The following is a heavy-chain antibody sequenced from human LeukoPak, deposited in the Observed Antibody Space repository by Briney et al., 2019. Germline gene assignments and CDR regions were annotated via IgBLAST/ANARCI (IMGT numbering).Heavy chain of an antibody. CDR2: ITPIFGTA. CDR3: ARSHYGSGSYESFDY. J-gene: IGHJ4*02. Sequence: SVKVSCKASGGTFSSYAISWVRQAPGQGLEWMGGITPIFGTANYAQKFQGRVTITADESTSTAYMELSSLRSEDTAVYYCARSHYGSGSYESFDYWGQGTLVTVSS. D-gene: IGHD3-10*01. V-gene: IGHV1-69*13. CDR1: GGTFSSYA.